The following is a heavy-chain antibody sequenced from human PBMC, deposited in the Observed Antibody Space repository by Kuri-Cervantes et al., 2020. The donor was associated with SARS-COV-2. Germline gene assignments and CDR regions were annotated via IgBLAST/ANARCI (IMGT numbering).Heavy chain of an antibody. J-gene: IGHJ4*02. V-gene: IGHV3-30*18. CDR3: AKTPFYDSSGYYSNY. CDR2: ISYDTRNK. Sequence: GESLKISCAASGFTFSSYGMHWVRQAPGKGLEWVAVISYDTRNKYYADSVKGRFTISRDNSKNTLYLQVNSLRAEDTAVYYCAKTPFYDSSGYYSNYWGQGTLVTVSS. D-gene: IGHD3-22*01. CDR1: GFTFSSYG.